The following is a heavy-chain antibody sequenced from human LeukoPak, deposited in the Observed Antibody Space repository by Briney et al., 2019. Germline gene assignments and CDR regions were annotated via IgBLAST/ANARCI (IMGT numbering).Heavy chain of an antibody. J-gene: IGHJ4*02. CDR1: GYTFTGYY. D-gene: IGHD1-7*01. Sequence: ASVKVSCKASGYTFTGYYMHWVRQAPGQGLEWMRWINPNSGGTNYAQKFQGRVTMTRDTSISTAYMELSRLRSDDTAVYYCARVGYNWNYGFSYWGQGTLVTVSS. CDR2: INPNSGGT. CDR3: ARVGYNWNYGFSY. V-gene: IGHV1-2*02.